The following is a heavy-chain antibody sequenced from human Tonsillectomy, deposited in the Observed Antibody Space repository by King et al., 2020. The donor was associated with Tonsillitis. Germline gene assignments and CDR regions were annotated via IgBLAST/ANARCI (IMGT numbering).Heavy chain of an antibody. CDR2: ISAYNGNT. D-gene: IGHD3-22*01. CDR3: ARDVNYYDTSRFDP. Sequence: QLVQSGAEVKKPGASVKVSCKASGYTFTSYSINWVRQAPGQGLEWMGWISAYNGNTDYAQRLQGRVTMTTDTSTSTAYIELRSLRSNDKAVDYCARDVNYYDTSRFDPWGQGTLVIVSS. J-gene: IGHJ5*02. V-gene: IGHV1-18*04. CDR1: GYTFTSYS.